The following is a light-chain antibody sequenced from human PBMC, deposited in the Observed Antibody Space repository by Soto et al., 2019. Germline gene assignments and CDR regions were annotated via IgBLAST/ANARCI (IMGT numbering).Light chain of an antibody. V-gene: IGLV2-14*01. CDR1: SSDVGAYNY. CDR3: SSYTKSGTRV. CDR2: DVT. J-gene: IGLJ3*02. Sequence: QSALTQPASMSASPGQSITISCAGTSSDVGAYNYVSWYQQYPGRAPKLIIYDVTNRPSGVSNRFSGSKSGNTASLTISGLQAEDEADYYCSSYTKSGTRVFGGGTKLTVL.